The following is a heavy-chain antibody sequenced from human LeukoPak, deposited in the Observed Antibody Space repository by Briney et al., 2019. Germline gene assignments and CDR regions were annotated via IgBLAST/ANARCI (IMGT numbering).Heavy chain of an antibody. Sequence: SETLSLTCTVSGGSISSYYWSWIRQPPGKGLEWIGYIYYSGSTNYNPSLKSRVTISVDTSKNQFSLKLSSVTAADTAVYYCATLYSGSYLLVDAFDIWGQGTMVTVSS. CDR3: ATLYSGSYLLVDAFDI. J-gene: IGHJ3*02. CDR1: GGSISSYY. CDR2: IYYSGST. V-gene: IGHV4-59*08. D-gene: IGHD1-26*01.